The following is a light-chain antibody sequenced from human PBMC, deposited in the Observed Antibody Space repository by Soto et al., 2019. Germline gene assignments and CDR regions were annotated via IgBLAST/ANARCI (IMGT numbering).Light chain of an antibody. CDR3: CSRGASFNWV. Sequence: QSALTQPASVSGSPGQSITISCAGTSSDIGAYNVVSWYQQRPGEAPKLIIYYVSQRPSGVPVRFSASKSGNTASLTISGLQADDEADYYCCSRGASFNWVFGGGTQLTVL. CDR2: YVS. CDR1: SSDIGAYNV. J-gene: IGLJ3*02. V-gene: IGLV2-11*01.